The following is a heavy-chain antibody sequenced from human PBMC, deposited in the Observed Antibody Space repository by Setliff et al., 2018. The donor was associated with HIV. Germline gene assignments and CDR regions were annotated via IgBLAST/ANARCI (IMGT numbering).Heavy chain of an antibody. CDR3: AKDYGDGHNWGAFDI. CDR2: INWNSGTI. V-gene: IGHV3-9*01. J-gene: IGHJ3*02. CDR1: GFTFDDYA. D-gene: IGHD1-1*01. Sequence: QSGGSLRLSCAASGFTFDDYAMHWGRQAPGKGPEWVSGINWNSGTIAYADVVEGRFTISRDNTKNFVFLEMTNLRPEDTALYFCAKDYGDGHNWGAFDISGQGTMVTVSS.